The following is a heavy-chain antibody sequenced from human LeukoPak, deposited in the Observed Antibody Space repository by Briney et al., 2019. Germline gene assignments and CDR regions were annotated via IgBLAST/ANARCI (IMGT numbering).Heavy chain of an antibody. CDR3: ARRYESTLYYYYYMDV. Sequence: PSETLSLTCTVSGGSISSYYWSWIRQPPGKGLEWIGYIYYSGSANYNPSLKSRVTISVDTSKNQFSLKLSSVTAADTAVYYCARRYESTLYYYYYMDVWGKGTTVTVSS. D-gene: IGHD2-2*01. CDR1: GGSISSYY. V-gene: IGHV4-59*08. J-gene: IGHJ6*03. CDR2: IYYSGSA.